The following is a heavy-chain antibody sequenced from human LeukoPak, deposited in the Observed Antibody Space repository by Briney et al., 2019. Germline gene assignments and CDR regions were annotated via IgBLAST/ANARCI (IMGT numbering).Heavy chain of an antibody. CDR2: ISAYNGNT. D-gene: IGHD2-15*01. CDR1: GYTFTSYG. J-gene: IGHJ6*03. V-gene: IGHV1-18*01. Sequence: ASVKVSCKASGYTFTSYGISWVRQAPGQGLEWMGWISAYNGNTNYAQKLQGRVTVTTDTSTSTAYMELRSLRSDDTAVYYCASGYCSGGSCHNYYYYMDVWGKGTTVTVSS. CDR3: ASGYCSGGSCHNYYYYMDV.